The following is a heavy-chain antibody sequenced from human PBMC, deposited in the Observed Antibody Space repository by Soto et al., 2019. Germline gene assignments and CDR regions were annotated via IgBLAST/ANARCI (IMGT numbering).Heavy chain of an antibody. D-gene: IGHD6-13*01. V-gene: IGHV4-59*08. Sequence: SETLSLTCTVSGGSISSYYWSWIRQPTGKGLEWIGYIYYSGSTNYNPSLKSRVTISVDTSKNQFSLKLSSVTAADTAVYYCARLRAAARPGAFDIWGQGTMVTGSS. CDR3: ARLRAAARPGAFDI. J-gene: IGHJ3*02. CDR1: GGSISSYY. CDR2: IYYSGST.